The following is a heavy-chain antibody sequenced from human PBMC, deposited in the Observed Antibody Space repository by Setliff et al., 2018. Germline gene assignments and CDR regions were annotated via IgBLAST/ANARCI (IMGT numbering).Heavy chain of an antibody. D-gene: IGHD3-10*01. V-gene: IGHV3-7*03. Sequence: HPGGSLRLSCAASGFTFSNHWMTWVRQAPGKGLEWVANIKQDGSDKYYVDSVKGRFTVSRDNAKNSLYLQMSSLRAEDTAVYYCARDRGGTNPWFDPWGQGTLVTVSS. J-gene: IGHJ5*02. CDR3: ARDRGGTNPWFDP. CDR1: GFTFSNHW. CDR2: IKQDGSDK.